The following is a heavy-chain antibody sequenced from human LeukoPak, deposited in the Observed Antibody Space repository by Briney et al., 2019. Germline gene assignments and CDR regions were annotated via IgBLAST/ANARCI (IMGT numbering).Heavy chain of an antibody. D-gene: IGHD3-22*01. CDR2: INSSGTTI. CDR1: GLTFSDYY. J-gene: IGHJ4*02. V-gene: IGHV3-11*01. Sequence: PGGSLRLSCAASGLTFSDYYMSWIRQAPGKGLEWVSYINSSGTTIYYADSVKGRFTISRDNAKNSLYLQMNSLRAEDTAVYFCARWDSSGCLDYWGQGTLVTVSS. CDR3: ARWDSSGCLDY.